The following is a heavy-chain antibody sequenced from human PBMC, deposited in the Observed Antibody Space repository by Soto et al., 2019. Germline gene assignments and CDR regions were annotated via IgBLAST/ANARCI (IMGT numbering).Heavy chain of an antibody. CDR2: ISAHNGNT. Sequence: QVHLVQSGAEVKKPGASVKVSCKGSGYAFTTYGITWVRQAPGQGLEWMGWISAHNGNTNYGTKLQGRVTVTRDTSTSTAYMELRSLRSDDTAVYYCARGRYGDYWGQGALVTVSS. CDR1: GYAFTTYG. CDR3: ARGRYGDY. J-gene: IGHJ4*02. D-gene: IGHD1-1*01. V-gene: IGHV1-18*01.